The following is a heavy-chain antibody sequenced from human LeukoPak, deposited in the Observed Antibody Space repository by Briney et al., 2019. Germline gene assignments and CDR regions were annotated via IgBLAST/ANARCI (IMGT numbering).Heavy chain of an antibody. Sequence: SETLSLTCSVSGYSISSGYFWGWIRQPPGKGLEWIGSIYHSGSMYYNPSLKSRGTISVDTSKNQFSLKLSSVTAADTAVYYCARPYSSNWYGAFDIWGQGTMVTVSS. CDR1: GYSISSGYF. J-gene: IGHJ3*02. D-gene: IGHD6-13*01. CDR3: ARPYSSNWYGAFDI. CDR2: IYHSGSM. V-gene: IGHV4-38-2*02.